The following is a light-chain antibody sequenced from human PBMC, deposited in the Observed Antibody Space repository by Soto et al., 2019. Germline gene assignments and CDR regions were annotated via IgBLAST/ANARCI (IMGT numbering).Light chain of an antibody. Sequence: QSVLTQPPSVSGAPGQRVTISCTGSSSNIGACYDVHWYQQLPGTAPKLLIYANSNRPSGVPDRFSGSKTGTSASLAITGLQAEDESDYSCQSYDSSLTLRVFGTGTKLTVL. V-gene: IGLV1-40*01. J-gene: IGLJ1*01. CDR1: SSNIGACYD. CDR3: QSYDSSLTLRV. CDR2: ANS.